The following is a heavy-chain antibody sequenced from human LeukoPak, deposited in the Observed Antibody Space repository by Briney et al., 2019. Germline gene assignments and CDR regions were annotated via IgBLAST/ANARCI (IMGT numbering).Heavy chain of an antibody. CDR1: GGSVSSGSYY. J-gene: IGHJ4*02. Sequence: SETLSLTCTVSGGSVSSGSYYWSWIRQPPGKGLEWIGYIYYTGSTNYNPSLKSRVTISVDTSKNQFSLTLSSMTAVDTAVYYCARHGGPLSIAVAGNFDYWGQGTLVTVSS. V-gene: IGHV4-61*01. CDR3: ARHGGPLSIAVAGNFDY. D-gene: IGHD6-19*01. CDR2: IYYTGST.